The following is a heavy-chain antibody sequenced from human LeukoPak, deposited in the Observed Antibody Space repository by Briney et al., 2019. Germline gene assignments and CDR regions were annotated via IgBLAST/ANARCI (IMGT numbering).Heavy chain of an antibody. Sequence: GRSLRLSCAASGFTFSTYFMHWARQAPGKGLEWVADIASDGSHTFYVESVKGRFTISRDNSKNTLYLQMNSLRAEDTAVYFCARERQDTILHSGAFDIWGQGTMATVSS. CDR1: GFTFSTYF. V-gene: IGHV3-30-3*01. CDR3: ARERQDTILHSGAFDI. J-gene: IGHJ3*02. D-gene: IGHD2-21*01. CDR2: IASDGSHT.